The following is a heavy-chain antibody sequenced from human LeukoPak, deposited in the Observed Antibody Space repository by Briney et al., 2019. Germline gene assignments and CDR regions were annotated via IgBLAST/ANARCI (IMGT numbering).Heavy chain of an antibody. CDR1: GYSFTNHW. Sequence: GESLKISCKGSGYSFTNHWIVWVRQMPGKRLVWMGIIYPGDSDTRYSPSFQGQVTISAAKSISTAYLQWRSLKASDTAMYYCARRYGGSWFDPWGEGTLVTVSS. J-gene: IGHJ5*02. CDR2: IYPGDSDT. CDR3: ARRYGGSWFDP. V-gene: IGHV5-51*01. D-gene: IGHD3-10*01.